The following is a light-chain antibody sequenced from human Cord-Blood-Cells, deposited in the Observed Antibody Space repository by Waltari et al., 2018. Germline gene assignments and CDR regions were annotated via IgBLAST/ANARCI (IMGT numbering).Light chain of an antibody. CDR1: KLGDKY. Sequence: SPGQTASITCSGDKLGDKYACWYQQKPGQSPVLVIYQDSKRPSGIPERFSGSNSGNTATLTISGTQAMDEADYYCQAWDSSTVVFGGGTKLTVL. V-gene: IGLV3-1*01. CDR3: QAWDSSTVV. J-gene: IGLJ2*01. CDR2: QDS.